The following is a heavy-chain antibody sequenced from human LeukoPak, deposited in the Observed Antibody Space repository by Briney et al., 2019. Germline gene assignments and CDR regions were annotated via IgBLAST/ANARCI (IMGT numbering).Heavy chain of an antibody. CDR3: AKGAGDYYGSVPIDS. Sequence: GGSLRLSCAASGFTFISYAMSWVRQAPGRGLEWVSAISGGGGSTYYADSVKGRFTISRDNSKNTLYLQMNSLRAEDTAVYYCAKGAGDYYGSVPIDSWGQGTLVTVSS. V-gene: IGHV3-23*01. D-gene: IGHD3-10*01. J-gene: IGHJ4*02. CDR2: ISGGGGST. CDR1: GFTFISYA.